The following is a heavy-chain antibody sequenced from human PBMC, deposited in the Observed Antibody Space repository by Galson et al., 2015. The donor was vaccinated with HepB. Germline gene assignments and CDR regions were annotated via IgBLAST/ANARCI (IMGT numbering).Heavy chain of an antibody. CDR3: ARVLGYNTGWYAFDM. D-gene: IGHD6-19*01. J-gene: IGHJ3*02. CDR2: TDWDGDK. CDR1: GFSLSTSGMR. V-gene: IGHV2-70*04. Sequence: PALVKPTQTLTLTCTFSGFSLSTSGMRMSWIRQPPGKALEWLARTDWDGDKFYSSYLNSRLTISKDTSQNQVGLTMTNMDPVDTATYYCARVLGYNTGWYAFDMRGQGTVVTVSS.